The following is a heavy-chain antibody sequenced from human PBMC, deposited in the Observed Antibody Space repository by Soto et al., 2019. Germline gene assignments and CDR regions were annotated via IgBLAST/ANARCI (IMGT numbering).Heavy chain of an antibody. J-gene: IGHJ6*02. Sequence: QVQLLESGGGVVQPGKSLRLSCAASGFTFSSHAMHWVRQAPGKGLEWVAVISYNGNNNEYYADSVKGRFTISRDNSNSTLYLQMNSMRGEDTAIYFCARDRIASGLRAMDVWGQGTPVIVSS. D-gene: IGHD6-13*01. CDR3: ARDRIASGLRAMDV. CDR1: GFTFSSHA. V-gene: IGHV3-30-3*01. CDR2: ISYNGNNNE.